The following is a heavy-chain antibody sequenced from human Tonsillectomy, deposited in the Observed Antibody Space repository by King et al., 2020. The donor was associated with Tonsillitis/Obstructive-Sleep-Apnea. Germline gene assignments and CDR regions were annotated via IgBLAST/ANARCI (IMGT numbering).Heavy chain of an antibody. V-gene: IGHV3-23*04. D-gene: IGHD6-6*01. J-gene: IGHJ6*03. CDR1: GFTFSSYA. CDR2: ISGGGGTT. Sequence: VQLVESGGGLVQPGGSLRLSCAGSGFTFSSYAMSWVRQAPGKGLEWVSGISGGGGTTYYADSVKGRFTISRDNSKNTLYLQMNSLRAEDTAVYYYAKTPYASSYYDYYLDVWGKGTTVTVSS. CDR3: AKTPYASSYYDYYLDV.